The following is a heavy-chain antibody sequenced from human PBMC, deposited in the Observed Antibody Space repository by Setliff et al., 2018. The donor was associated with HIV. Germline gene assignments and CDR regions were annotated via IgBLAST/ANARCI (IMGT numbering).Heavy chain of an antibody. J-gene: IGHJ4*02. D-gene: IGHD6-13*01. CDR3: AKDHATSSWFTALLDY. Sequence: GESLKISCAASGFTFSNYAMSWVRQAPGKGLEWVSGISGSAGTTYYADSVKGRFTISGDNSKNTLYLQMNSLRAEDTAVYYCAKDHATSSWFTALLDYWGQGALVTVSS. CDR1: GFTFSNYA. CDR2: ISGSAGTT. V-gene: IGHV3-23*01.